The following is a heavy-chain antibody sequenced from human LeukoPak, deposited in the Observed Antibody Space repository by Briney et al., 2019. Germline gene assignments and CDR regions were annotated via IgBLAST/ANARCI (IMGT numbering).Heavy chain of an antibody. J-gene: IGHJ4*02. CDR1: GGSFSDYY. D-gene: IGHD6-19*01. CDR3: ARQRQWLDIDY. CDR2: INHSGIT. Sequence: SETLSLTCAVYGGSFSDYYWSWIRQPPGKGLEYIGEINHSGITNYNPSLKRRVTISVDTSKNQFSLKLSSVTAADTAVYYCARQRQWLDIDYWGQGTLVTVSS. V-gene: IGHV4-34*01.